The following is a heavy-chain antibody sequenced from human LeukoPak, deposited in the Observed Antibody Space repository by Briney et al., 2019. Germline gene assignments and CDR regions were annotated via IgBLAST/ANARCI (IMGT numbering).Heavy chain of an antibody. Sequence: KPGGSLRLSCAASGFTFSSYSMNWVRQAPGKGLEWVSSISSSSSYIYYADSVKGRFTISRDNAKNSLYLQMNSLRAEDTAVYYCARPQISGGSFETGDAFDIWGQGTMVTVSS. CDR3: ARPQISGGSFETGDAFDI. J-gene: IGHJ3*02. V-gene: IGHV3-21*01. CDR1: GFTFSSYS. CDR2: ISSSSSYI. D-gene: IGHD2-15*01.